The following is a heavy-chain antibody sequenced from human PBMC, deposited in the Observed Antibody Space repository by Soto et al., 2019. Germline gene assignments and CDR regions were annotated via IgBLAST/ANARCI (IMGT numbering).Heavy chain of an antibody. J-gene: IGHJ6*02. CDR3: ALLWPRSGYYYYYGMDV. Sequence: QVQLQQWGAGLLKPSETLSLTCAVYGGSFSGYYWSWIRQPPGKGLEWIGEINHSGSTNYNPSLKRRVTISVDTSKNQFSLKLSSVTAADTAVYYCALLWPRSGYYYYYGMDVWGQGTTVTVSS. D-gene: IGHD3-10*01. CDR1: GGSFSGYY. V-gene: IGHV4-34*01. CDR2: INHSGST.